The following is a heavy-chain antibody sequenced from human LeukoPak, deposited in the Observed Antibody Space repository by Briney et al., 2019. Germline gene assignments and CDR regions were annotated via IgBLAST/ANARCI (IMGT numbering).Heavy chain of an antibody. D-gene: IGHD1-26*01. V-gene: IGHV3-11*04. Sequence: GGSLRLSCAASGFTFSDYYMSWIRQAPGKGLEWVSYISSSGSTIYYADSVKGRSTISRDNSKNTLYLQMNSLRAEDTAVYYCAGSWELNFDYWGQGTLVTVSS. J-gene: IGHJ4*02. CDR3: AGSWELNFDY. CDR1: GFTFSDYY. CDR2: ISSSGSTI.